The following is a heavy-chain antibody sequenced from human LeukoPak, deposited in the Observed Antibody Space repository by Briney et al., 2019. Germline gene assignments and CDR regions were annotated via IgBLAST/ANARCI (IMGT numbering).Heavy chain of an antibody. J-gene: IGHJ3*02. CDR1: GYTFTGYY. CDR3: AASNNYGDYPLDAFDI. V-gene: IGHV1-2*02. D-gene: IGHD4-17*01. Sequence: GASVKVSCKASGYTFTGYYMHWLRQAPGQGLEWMGWINPNSGGTNYVQKFQGRVTMTRDTSITTAYMELSRLRSDDTAVYYCAASNNYGDYPLDAFDIWGQGTMVTVSS. CDR2: INPNSGGT.